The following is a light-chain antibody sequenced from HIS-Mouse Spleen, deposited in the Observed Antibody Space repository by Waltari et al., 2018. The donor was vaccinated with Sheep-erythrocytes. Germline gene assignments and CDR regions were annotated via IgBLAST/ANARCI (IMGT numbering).Light chain of an antibody. CDR1: SSHVGSYNL. Sequence: QSALTQPASVSGSPGQSITISCTGTSSHVGSYNLVPWYPQHPGKAPKLMMYEGSKRPSGVSNRFSGSKSGNTASLTISGLQAEDEADYYCCSYAGSSTPWVFGGGTKLTVL. J-gene: IGLJ3*02. CDR3: CSYAGSSTPWV. V-gene: IGLV2-23*01. CDR2: EGS.